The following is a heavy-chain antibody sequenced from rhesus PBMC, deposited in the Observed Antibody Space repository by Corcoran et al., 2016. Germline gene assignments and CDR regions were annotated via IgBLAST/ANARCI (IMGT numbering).Heavy chain of an antibody. J-gene: IGHJ3*01. D-gene: IGHD6-13*01. CDR3: ARDWGSWSYAFDF. CDR1: GGSISSNY. Sequence: QLQLQESGPGLVKPSETLSLTCAVSGGSISSNYWSWIRQPPGKGLEWIGRISGSGGSTDYNPALKVRVTISPDTAKNQFSLKLSSVTAADTAVYYCARDWGSWSYAFDFWGQGLRVTVSS. V-gene: IGHV4-173*01. CDR2: ISGSGGST.